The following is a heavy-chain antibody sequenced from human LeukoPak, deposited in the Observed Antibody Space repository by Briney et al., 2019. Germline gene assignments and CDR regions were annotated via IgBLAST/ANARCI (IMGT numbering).Heavy chain of an antibody. J-gene: IGHJ3*01. CDR2: INGDGGNT. CDR3: AKPKLLHAFDF. D-gene: IGHD2-21*02. Sequence: PGGSLRLSCAASGFTFSSQAMNWVRQSPGKGLEWVSAINGDGGNTYYAGSVKGRFTISRDNSNNTLYQQMNSLRVDDTAVYYCAKPKLLHAFDFWGQGTMVSVSS. V-gene: IGHV3-23*01. CDR1: GFTFSSQA.